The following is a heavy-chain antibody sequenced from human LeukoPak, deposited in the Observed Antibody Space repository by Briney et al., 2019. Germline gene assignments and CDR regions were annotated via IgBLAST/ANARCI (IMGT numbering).Heavy chain of an antibody. V-gene: IGHV4-34*01. CDR1: GESFSGYY. D-gene: IGHD2-15*01. Sequence: SETLSLTCTVYGESFSGYYWTWIRQPPGKGLEWIGEIRQSGSTNYNPSLKSRVTMSVDTSKKQFSLKLNSVTAADTAVYYCARGRYCSGGSCYYYWGQGTLVTVSS. J-gene: IGHJ4*02. CDR3: ARGRYCSGGSCYYY. CDR2: IRQSGST.